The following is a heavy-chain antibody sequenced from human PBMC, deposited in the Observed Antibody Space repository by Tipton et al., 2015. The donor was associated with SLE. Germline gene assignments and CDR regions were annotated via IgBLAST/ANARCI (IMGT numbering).Heavy chain of an antibody. CDR1: GGSISLYY. Sequence: TLSLTCTISGGSISLYYWTWIRQPPGKGLEWIGYIYYSGSTNYNPSLKSRVTISVDTSKNQFSLKLSSVTAADTAVYYCARFGPLYCSSTSSLNWFDPWGPGTLVTVSS. CDR3: ARFGPLYCSSTSSLNWFDP. V-gene: IGHV4-59*01. D-gene: IGHD2-2*01. CDR2: IYYSGST. J-gene: IGHJ5*02.